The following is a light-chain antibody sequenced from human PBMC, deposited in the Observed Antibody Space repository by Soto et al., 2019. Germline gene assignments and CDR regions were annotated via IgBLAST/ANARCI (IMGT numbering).Light chain of an antibody. CDR2: GVS. Sequence: EIVMTQSPVTLSMSPGERAALSCRASQNVNNNLAWYQQKPGQAPRLLIYGVSARGTGVPARFSGSGSGTEFTFTISSLQSEDFAVYYCKQYSKWPPTFGRGTRLEIK. CDR3: KQYSKWPPT. CDR1: QNVNNN. V-gene: IGKV3-15*01. J-gene: IGKJ5*01.